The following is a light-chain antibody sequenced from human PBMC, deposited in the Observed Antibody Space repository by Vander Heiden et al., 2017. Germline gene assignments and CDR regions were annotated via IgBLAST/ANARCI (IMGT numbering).Light chain of an antibody. CDR2: SNI. Sequence: TIGSTYDIHWYQQFPGRAPTLLIYSNINRPSGVADRFSASKSGTSASLTITGLQADDEADYYCQSYDRSLSGWVFGGGTRLTCL. CDR3: QSYDRSLSGWV. V-gene: IGLV1-40*01. CDR1: TIGSTYD. J-gene: IGLJ3*02.